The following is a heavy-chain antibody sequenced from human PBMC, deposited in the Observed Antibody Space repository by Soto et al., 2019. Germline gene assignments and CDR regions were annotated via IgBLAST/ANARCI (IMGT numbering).Heavy chain of an antibody. V-gene: IGHV1-8*01. D-gene: IGHD6-13*01. CDR3: ARDLSSSWDP. Sequence: ASVKVSCKASGYTFTSYDINWVRQATGQGLEWMGWMNPNSGNTGYAQKFQGRVTITADESTSTAYMELSSLRSEDTAVYYCARDLSSSWDPWGQGTLVTVSS. CDR2: MNPNSGNT. CDR1: GYTFTSYD. J-gene: IGHJ5*02.